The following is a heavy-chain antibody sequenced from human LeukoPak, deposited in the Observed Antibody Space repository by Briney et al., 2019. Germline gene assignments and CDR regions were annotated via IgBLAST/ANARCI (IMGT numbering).Heavy chain of an antibody. CDR3: ARALGRLQPYYYHYGLDV. J-gene: IGHJ6*02. V-gene: IGHV3-7*01. Sequence: GGSLRLSCAASGFSFSNYWMSWVRQAPGKGLEWVANIKQDGSEKYYVDSVKGRFTISRDNAKNSLYLQMDSLRADDTAVYYCARALGRLQPYYYHYGLDVWGQGTTVTVS. CDR1: GFSFSNYW. D-gene: IGHD5-24*01. CDR2: IKQDGSEK.